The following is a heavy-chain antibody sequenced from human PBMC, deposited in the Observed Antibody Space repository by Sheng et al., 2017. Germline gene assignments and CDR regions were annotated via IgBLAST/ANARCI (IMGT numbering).Heavy chain of an antibody. D-gene: IGHD2-21*01. CDR3: ARVLYCGSDCYPLDY. CDR2: IYYSGST. CDR1: GGSIRSYY. V-gene: IGHV4-59*01. Sequence: QVQLQESGPGLVKSSETLSLTCTVSGGSIRSYYWSWIRQPPGKGLEWIGYIYYSGSTNYNPSLKSRVTISVDTSKNQFSLKLSSVTAADTAVYYCARVLYCGSDCYPLDYWGQGTLVTVSS. J-gene: IGHJ4*02.